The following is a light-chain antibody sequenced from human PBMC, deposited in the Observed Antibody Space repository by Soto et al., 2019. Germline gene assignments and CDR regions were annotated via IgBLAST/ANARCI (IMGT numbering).Light chain of an antibody. V-gene: IGLV2-18*02. J-gene: IGLJ1*01. Sequence: QSALTQPPSVTGSPGQSGTISCTGTSSDVGSYNRVSWYQQPPGTAPKLMIYEVSNRPSGVPDRFSGSKSGNTASLTISGLQAEDAADYYSSSYTSSSTVFGTGTKVTVL. CDR3: SSYTSSSTV. CDR1: SSDVGSYNR. CDR2: EVS.